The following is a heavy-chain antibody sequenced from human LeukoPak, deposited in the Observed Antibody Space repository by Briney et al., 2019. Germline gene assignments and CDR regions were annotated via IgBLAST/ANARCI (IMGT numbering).Heavy chain of an antibody. CDR3: ARGKGTVSY. CDR2: INHSGYT. CDR1: GGSFSGFY. Sequence: PSETLSLTCAVSGGSFSGFYWSWIRQPPGKGLEWMGDINHSGYTNYHPSLKSRVAMSVDTSKKQFSLKLSSVTAADTAVYYCARGKGTVSYWGQGTLVSVSS. J-gene: IGHJ4*02. V-gene: IGHV4-34*01. D-gene: IGHD4-11*01.